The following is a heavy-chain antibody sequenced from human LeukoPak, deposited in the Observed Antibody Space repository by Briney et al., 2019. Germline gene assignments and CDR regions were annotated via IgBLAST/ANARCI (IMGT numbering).Heavy chain of an antibody. CDR1: GFAFGSYW. CDR3: AKDIVGMGYCSSTSCPWGYYYYYYMDV. V-gene: IGHV3-7*01. J-gene: IGHJ6*03. Sequence: GGSLRLSCAASGFAFGSYWMSWVRQAPGKGLEWVATIEQDGSQKHHVDSVKGRFTISRDNADSSLYLQMNSLRAEDTAVYYCAKDIVGMGYCSSTSCPWGYYYYYYMDVWGKGTTVTVSS. CDR2: IEQDGSQK. D-gene: IGHD2-2*01.